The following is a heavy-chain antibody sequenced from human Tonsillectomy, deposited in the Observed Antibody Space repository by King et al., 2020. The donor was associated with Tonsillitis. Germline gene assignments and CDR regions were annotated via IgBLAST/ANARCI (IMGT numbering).Heavy chain of an antibody. CDR3: AKDKRNYYDSSGYYYVYGMDV. V-gene: IGHV3-30*18. CDR2: ISFDGRNK. D-gene: IGHD3-22*01. J-gene: IGHJ6*02. Sequence: VQLVESGGGVVQPGRSLRLSCAASGFTFSSYGTHWVRQAPGEGLEWVAVISFDGRNKYFADSVKGRFTISRDNSKNTLYLQMNSLRAEDTAVYYCAKDKRNYYDSSGYYYVYGMDVWGQGTTVTVSS. CDR1: GFTFSSYG.